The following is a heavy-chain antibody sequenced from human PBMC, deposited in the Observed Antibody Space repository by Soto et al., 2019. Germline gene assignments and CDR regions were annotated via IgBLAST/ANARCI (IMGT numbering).Heavy chain of an antibody. J-gene: IGHJ4*02. CDR2: TYYRSKWYS. CDR3: ARGSYYSGWG. CDR1: GDSVSSTSTA. V-gene: IGHV6-1*01. Sequence: SQTLSLTCAISGDSVSSTSTAWSWIRQSPSRGLEWLGRTYYRSKWYSDYAVSVKSRITINPDTSKNQFSLQLKSVTPEDTTVYYCARGSYYSGWGWGQGTLVTVS. D-gene: IGHD6-19*01.